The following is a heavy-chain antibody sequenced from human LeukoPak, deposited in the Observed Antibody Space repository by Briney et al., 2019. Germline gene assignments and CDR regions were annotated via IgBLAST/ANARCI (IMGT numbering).Heavy chain of an antibody. Sequence: PSETLSLTCTVSGGSISSYYWSWIRQPPGKGLEWIGYIYYSGSTNYNPSLKSRVTISVDTSKNQFSLKLSSVTAADTAVYYCARMGAIAGASANVDYWGQGTLVTVSS. CDR2: IYYSGST. CDR3: ARMGAIAGASANVDY. V-gene: IGHV4-59*01. J-gene: IGHJ4*02. D-gene: IGHD4/OR15-4a*01. CDR1: GGSISSYY.